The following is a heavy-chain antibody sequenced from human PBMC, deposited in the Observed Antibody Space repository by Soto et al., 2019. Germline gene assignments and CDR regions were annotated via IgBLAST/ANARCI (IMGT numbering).Heavy chain of an antibody. CDR3: ASIRRGVGVVP. J-gene: IGHJ4*02. V-gene: IGHV4-39*01. CDR2: IYYSGST. Sequence: QLQLQESGPGLVKPSETLSLTCTVSGGSISSSSYYWGWIRQPPGKGLEWIGSIYYSGSTYYNPSLKSRVTISVDTSKNQFSLKLSSVTAADTAVYYCASIRRGVGVVPWGQGTLVTVSS. CDR1: GGSISSSSYY. D-gene: IGHD3-3*01.